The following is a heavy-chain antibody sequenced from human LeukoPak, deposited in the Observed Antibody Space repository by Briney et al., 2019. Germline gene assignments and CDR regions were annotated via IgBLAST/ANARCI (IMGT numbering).Heavy chain of an antibody. D-gene: IGHD1-26*01. Sequence: GGSLRLSCAASGFTVSTNCMTWVRQAPGKGLVWVSRLSPDGSSSIYADSVKGRFTVSRDNAKNTLYLQMNSLRAEDTAAYYCTRSPSLGGRYWGFDYWGQGALVTASS. V-gene: IGHV3-74*01. CDR2: LSPDGSSS. CDR1: GFTVSTNC. CDR3: TRSPSLGGRYWGFDY. J-gene: IGHJ4*02.